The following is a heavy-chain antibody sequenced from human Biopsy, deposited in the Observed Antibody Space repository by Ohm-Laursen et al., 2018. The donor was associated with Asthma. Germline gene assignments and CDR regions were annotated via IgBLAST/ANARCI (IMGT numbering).Heavy chain of an antibody. V-gene: IGHV1-24*01. CDR3: ASDFPRDYVRYNFQF. D-gene: IGHD4-17*01. CDR1: GYSLTDLS. CDR2: HDHEEGGT. J-gene: IGHJ4*02. Sequence: SVKVSCKFSGYSLTDLSMHWVRQAPGQGLEWMGGHDHEEGGTVNARRFQGRVTMTEDTSTDTAYMELSSLSSDDTAVYYCASDFPRDYVRYNFQFWGQGTLVTVSS.